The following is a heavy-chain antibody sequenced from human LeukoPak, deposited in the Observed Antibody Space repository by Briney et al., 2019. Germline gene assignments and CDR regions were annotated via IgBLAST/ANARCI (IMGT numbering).Heavy chain of an antibody. CDR3: ARYSSSWYKHAFDI. CDR2: INPNSGGT. D-gene: IGHD6-13*01. CDR1: GYTFTGYY. V-gene: IGHV1-2*06. Sequence: ASVTVSCKASGYTFTGYYMHWVRQAPGQGLEWMGRINPNSGGTNYAQKFQGRVTMTRDTSISTAYMELSRLRSDDTAVYYCARYSSSWYKHAFDIWAQGTMVTVSS. J-gene: IGHJ3*02.